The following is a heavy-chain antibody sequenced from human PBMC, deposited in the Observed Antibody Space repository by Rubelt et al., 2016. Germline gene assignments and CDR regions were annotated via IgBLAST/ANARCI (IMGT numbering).Heavy chain of an antibody. D-gene: IGHD6-13*01. V-gene: IGHV3-66*01. CDR3: ARVGAAAGDGRDY. J-gene: IGHJ4*02. CDR1: GFTFSSYS. CDR2: IYSGGST. Sequence: EVQLVESGGGLVQPGGSLRLSCAASGFTFSSYSMNWVRQAPGKGLEWVSVIYSGGSTYYADSVKGRFTISRDNSKNTLYLQMNSLRAEDTAVYYCARVGAAAGDGRDYWGQGTLVTVSS.